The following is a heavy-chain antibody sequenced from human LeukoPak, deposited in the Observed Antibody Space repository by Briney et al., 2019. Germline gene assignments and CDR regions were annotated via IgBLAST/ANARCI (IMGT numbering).Heavy chain of an antibody. CDR2: INSDGSST. D-gene: IGHD2-21*02. CDR3: AKDHVVVVTAIRHGYFDY. Sequence: GGSLRLSCAASGFTFSSYWMYWVRQAPGKGLVWVSRINSDGSSTIYADSVKGRFTISRDNSKNTLYLQMNSLRAEDTAVYYCAKDHVVVVTAIRHGYFDYWGQGTLVTVSS. J-gene: IGHJ4*02. V-gene: IGHV3-74*01. CDR1: GFTFSSYW.